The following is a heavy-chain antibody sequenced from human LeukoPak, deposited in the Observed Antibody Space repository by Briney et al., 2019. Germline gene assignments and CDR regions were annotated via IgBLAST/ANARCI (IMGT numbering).Heavy chain of an antibody. CDR3: ARVGYCSGGSCSYLDY. J-gene: IGHJ4*02. D-gene: IGHD2-15*01. CDR2: IYHSGST. CDR1: GGSFSGYY. Sequence: SETLSLTCAVYGGSFSGYYWSWIRQPPGKGLEWIGEIYHSGSTNYNPSLKSRVTISVDKSKNQFSLKLSSVTAADTAVYYCARVGYCSGGSCSYLDYWGQGTLVTVSS. V-gene: IGHV4-34*01.